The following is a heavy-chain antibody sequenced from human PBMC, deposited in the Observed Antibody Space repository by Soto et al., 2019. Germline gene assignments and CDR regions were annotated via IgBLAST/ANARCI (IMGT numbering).Heavy chain of an antibody. J-gene: IGHJ5*02. D-gene: IGHD1-1*01. V-gene: IGHV4-30-2*01. CDR1: GGSISSGGCS. CDR2: IYHSGST. Sequence: SETLSLTCAVSGGSISSGGCSWNWIRQPLGKGLEWIGYIYHSGSTYYNPSLKSRVTISVDKSKNQFSLKLTSVTAADTAVYYCARDQLEGNWFDPWGQGTLVTV. CDR3: ARDQLEGNWFDP.